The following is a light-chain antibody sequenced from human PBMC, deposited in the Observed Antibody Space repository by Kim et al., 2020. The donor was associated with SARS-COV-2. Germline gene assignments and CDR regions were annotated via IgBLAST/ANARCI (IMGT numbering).Light chain of an antibody. V-gene: IGKV3-20*01. CDR2: DAS. CDR1: QSVSNSY. J-gene: IGKJ2*01. Sequence: LSAGESVTLSCRASQSVSNSYLAWQQQKPGQAPRLLIYDASSRATGIPDRFSGSGSGTDFTLTISRLEPEDFAVYYCQQYGDSPYTFGQGTKLEI. CDR3: QQYGDSPYT.